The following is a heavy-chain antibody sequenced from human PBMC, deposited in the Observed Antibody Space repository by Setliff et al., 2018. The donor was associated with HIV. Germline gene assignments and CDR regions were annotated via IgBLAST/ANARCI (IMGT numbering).Heavy chain of an antibody. CDR1: GGSFSGYY. D-gene: IGHD4-4*01. Sequence: PSETLSLTCAVYGGSFSGYYWTWIRQCPGKGLEWIGEINQSGITNYNPSLKSRLTISVDTSKNQFSLRLTSVTAADTAIYFCARGQTTTTLSTLRGRAFDIWGQGTMVTVS. J-gene: IGHJ3*02. CDR2: INQSGIT. V-gene: IGHV4-34*01. CDR3: ARGQTTTTLSTLRGRAFDI.